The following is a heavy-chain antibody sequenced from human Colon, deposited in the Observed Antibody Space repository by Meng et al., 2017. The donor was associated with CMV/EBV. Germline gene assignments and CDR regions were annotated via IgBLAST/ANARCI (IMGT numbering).Heavy chain of an antibody. D-gene: IGHD4-17*01. CDR1: GFTFSGSG. V-gene: IGHV3-30*19. CDR3: VRVGDYPGGYFDY. Sequence: GGSLRLSCAASGFTFSGSGMHWVRQAPGKGLEWVALISYDGSIKYYVDSVKGRFTISRDNSKNTLSLQMNSLRGDDTAVYYCVRVGDYPGGYFDYWGLGTLGTVSS. CDR2: ISYDGSIK. J-gene: IGHJ4*02.